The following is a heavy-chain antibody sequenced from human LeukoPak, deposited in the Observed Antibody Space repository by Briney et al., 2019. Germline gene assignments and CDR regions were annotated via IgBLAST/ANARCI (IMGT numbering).Heavy chain of an antibody. D-gene: IGHD4-17*01. J-gene: IGHJ3*02. CDR2: ISDIGSI. Sequence: SETLSLTCTVSGGSISSYYWSWIRQPPGKGLEWIAYISDIGSINYNPSLKSRVTISLDTSKNQFSLKLSSVTAADTAVYYCARHVPDYGVNMVAFDIWGQGTMVTVSS. CDR3: ARHVPDYGVNMVAFDI. CDR1: GGSISSYY. V-gene: IGHV4-59*08.